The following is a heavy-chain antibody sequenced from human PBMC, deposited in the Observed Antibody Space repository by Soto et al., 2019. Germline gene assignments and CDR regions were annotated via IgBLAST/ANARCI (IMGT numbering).Heavy chain of an antibody. D-gene: IGHD3-3*01. J-gene: IGHJ6*02. V-gene: IGHV3-23*01. CDR2: FSGSGGST. Sequence: EVQLLESGGGLVQPGGSLRLSCAAAGFTFSNYALTWVRQSPGKGLEWVSTFSGSGGSTYYADSVRGRFTISRDNSKNTLFLKMNSLRVEDTAIYYCDRDWTGDTCPCLDVWGQGTTVSVSS. CDR3: DRDWTGDTCPCLDV. CDR1: GFTFSNYA.